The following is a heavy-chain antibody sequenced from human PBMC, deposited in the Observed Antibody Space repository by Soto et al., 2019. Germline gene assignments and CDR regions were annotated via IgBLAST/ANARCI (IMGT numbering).Heavy chain of an antibody. CDR2: ISGSGGST. V-gene: IGHV3-23*01. CDR3: AKGLPERRSAYYRYNWFDP. CDR1: GFTFSIYA. D-gene: IGHD3-3*01. Sequence: GGSLRLSCAASGFTFSIYAMGWVLQAPGKGLEWVSVISGSGGSTYYADSVKGRFTISRDNSKNTLYLQMNNLRAEDTAVYYCAKGLPERRSAYYRYNWFDPWGQGTLVTVSS. J-gene: IGHJ5*02.